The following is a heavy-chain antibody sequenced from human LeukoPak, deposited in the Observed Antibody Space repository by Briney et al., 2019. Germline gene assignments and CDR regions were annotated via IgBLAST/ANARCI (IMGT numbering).Heavy chain of an antibody. J-gene: IGHJ4*02. CDR3: ARVPHSRWSSPSGGFDY. D-gene: IGHD1-26*01. V-gene: IGHV1-2*02. Sequence: ASVKVSCKASGYTFTGYYMHWVRQAPGQGLEWMGWINPNSGGTNYAQKFQGRVTMTRDTSISTAYMELSRLRSDDTAVYYCARVPHSRWSSPSGGFDYWGQGTLVTVSS. CDR2: INPNSGGT. CDR1: GYTFTGYY.